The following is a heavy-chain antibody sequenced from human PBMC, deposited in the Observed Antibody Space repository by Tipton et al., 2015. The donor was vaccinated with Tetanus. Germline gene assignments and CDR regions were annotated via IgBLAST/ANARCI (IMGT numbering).Heavy chain of an antibody. CDR2: IYPDDSDT. Sequence: QLVQSGPEVKKPGESLKISCKGSGYTFTRYWIGWVRQMPGKGLEWMGIIYPDDSDTKYSPSFQGQVTISADKSISTVYLQWTSLKPSDSAIYFCARLPKHYSASGSTWGQGTLVTVSS. CDR1: GYTFTRYW. D-gene: IGHD3-10*01. V-gene: IGHV5-51*01. J-gene: IGHJ5*02. CDR3: ARLPKHYSASGST.